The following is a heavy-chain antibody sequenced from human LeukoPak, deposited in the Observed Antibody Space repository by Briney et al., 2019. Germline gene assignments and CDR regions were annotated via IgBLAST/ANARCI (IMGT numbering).Heavy chain of an antibody. Sequence: PSETLSLTCTVSGGSISSSSYYWGWIRQPPGKGLEWIGSIYYSGSTYYNPSLKSRVTISVDTSKNQFSLKLSSVTAADTAVYYCASPPRYSTSGLDYWGQGTLVTVSS. CDR3: ASPPRYSTSGLDY. V-gene: IGHV4-39*07. J-gene: IGHJ4*02. CDR2: IYYSGST. CDR1: GGSISSSSYY. D-gene: IGHD6-13*01.